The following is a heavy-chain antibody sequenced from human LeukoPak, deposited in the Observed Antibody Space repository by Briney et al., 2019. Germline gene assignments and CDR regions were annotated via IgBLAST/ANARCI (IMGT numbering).Heavy chain of an antibody. CDR2: IKQDGSEK. Sequence: PGGSLRLSCAASGFTFSRYWMSWVRQAPGKGLEWVANIKQDGSEKNYVDSVKGRFTISRDNAKNSEYLQMNSLRVEDTAMYYCAMGWFDPWGQGTLVTVSS. J-gene: IGHJ5*02. CDR1: GFTFSRYW. V-gene: IGHV3-7*01. CDR3: AMGWFDP.